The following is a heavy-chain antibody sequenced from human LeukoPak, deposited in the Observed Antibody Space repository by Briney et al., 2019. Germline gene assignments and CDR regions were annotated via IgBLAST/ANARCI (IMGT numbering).Heavy chain of an antibody. D-gene: IGHD6-19*01. CDR3: ARDYTGPNIAVARVTI. J-gene: IGHJ3*02. V-gene: IGHV3-48*01. CDR1: GFTLTSDS. CDR2: ISSGATTT. Sequence: GGSLRLSCAASGFTLTSDSMNWVRQAPGKGLGWISYISSGATTTYYADSVKGRFTISRDNAKNSLFLQMNSLRAEDTAVYYCARDYTGPNIAVARVTIWGQGTMVTVSS.